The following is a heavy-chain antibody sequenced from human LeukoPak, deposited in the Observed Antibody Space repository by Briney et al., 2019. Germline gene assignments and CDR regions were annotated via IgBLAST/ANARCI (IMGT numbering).Heavy chain of an antibody. CDR2: IWYDGSNK. J-gene: IGHJ4*02. V-gene: IGHV3-33*08. CDR1: GFIFTDYW. CDR3: ARDSGSYYASELLHLDY. Sequence: GGSLRLSCAASGFIFTDYWMNWVRQAPGKGLEWVAVIWYDGSNKYYADSVKGRFTISRDNSKNTLYLQMNSLRAEDTAVYYCARDSGSYYASELLHLDYWGQGTLVTVSS. D-gene: IGHD1-26*01.